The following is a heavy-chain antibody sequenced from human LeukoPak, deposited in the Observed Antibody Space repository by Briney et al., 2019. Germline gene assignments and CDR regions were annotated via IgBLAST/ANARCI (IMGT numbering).Heavy chain of an antibody. D-gene: IGHD3-10*01. V-gene: IGHV4-31*03. Sequence: SETLSLTCTVSGGSIRSGGYHWSWIRQHPGKGLEWIGHIYDSGGTYYNPSLKSRVTISGDTSKNQFSLKLSSVTAADTAVYYCARERAGSGSDYWGQGIPVTVSS. J-gene: IGHJ4*02. CDR3: ARERAGSGSDY. CDR1: GGSIRSGGYH. CDR2: IYDSGGT.